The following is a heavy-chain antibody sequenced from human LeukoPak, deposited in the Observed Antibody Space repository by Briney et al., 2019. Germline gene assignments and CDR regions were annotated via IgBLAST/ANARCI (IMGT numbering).Heavy chain of an antibody. V-gene: IGHV3-30-3*01. CDR2: ITYDGSNQ. CDR1: GFTFNSYV. CDR3: ARESGRGGYDIGL. J-gene: IGHJ5*02. D-gene: IGHD3-9*01. Sequence: PGGSLRLSCAASGFTFNSYVMRWVRQAPGKGLEWVAVITYDGSNQYYADSVKGRFTISRDNSKSTLFLQMNSLRVEDTAAYFCARESGRGGYDIGLWGQGTLVTVSS.